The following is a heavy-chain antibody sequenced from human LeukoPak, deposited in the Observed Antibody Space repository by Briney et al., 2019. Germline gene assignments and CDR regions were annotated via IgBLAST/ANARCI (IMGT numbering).Heavy chain of an antibody. CDR3: ARGRYSSSWYPYNWFDP. V-gene: IGHV4-34*01. CDR1: GGSFSGYY. Sequence: PSETLSLTCAVYGGSFSGYYWSWIRQPPGKGLEWIGEINHSGSTNYNPSLKSRVTISVDTSKNQFSLKLSSVTAADTAVYYCARGRYSSSWYPYNWFDPWGQGTLVTVSS. CDR2: INHSGST. J-gene: IGHJ5*02. D-gene: IGHD6-13*01.